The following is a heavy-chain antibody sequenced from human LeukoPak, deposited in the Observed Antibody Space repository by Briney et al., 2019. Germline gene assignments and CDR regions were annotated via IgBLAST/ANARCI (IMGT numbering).Heavy chain of an antibody. D-gene: IGHD4-17*01. V-gene: IGHV4-4*02. CDR1: GGSISSTNW. CDR2: VSLTGET. J-gene: IGHJ4*02. CDR3: ARGSDFGDY. Sequence: SETLSLTCGVSGGSISSTNWWSWVRQPPGQGLEWIGEVSLTGETNYNPSLKGRVTMSVDTSKNQFSLRLSSVTAADTAVYYCARGSDFGDYWGQGTLVTVSS.